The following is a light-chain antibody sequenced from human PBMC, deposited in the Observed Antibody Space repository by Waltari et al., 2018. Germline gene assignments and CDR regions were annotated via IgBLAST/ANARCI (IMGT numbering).Light chain of an antibody. Sequence: QAALTQSPSVSGSPGQSVTISCTGTSSDIGGYNRVSWYQQYPGKAPKLMIYEVSKRPSGVSDRFSGSKSGNTASLTISGLQAEDEADYYCSSYARSSIYIFGAGTRLTVL. CDR1: SSDIGGYNR. CDR3: SSYARSSIYI. V-gene: IGLV2-14*01. J-gene: IGLJ1*01. CDR2: EVS.